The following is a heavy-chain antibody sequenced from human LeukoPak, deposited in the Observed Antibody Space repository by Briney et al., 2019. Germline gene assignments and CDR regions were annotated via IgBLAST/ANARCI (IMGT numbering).Heavy chain of an antibody. CDR1: GGSISSYY. CDR3: AREGRDYYDSSGPRGTYYFDY. J-gene: IGHJ4*02. Sequence: PSETLSLTCTVSGGSISSYYWSWIRQPPGKGLEWIGYIYYSGSTNYNPSLKSRVTISVDTSKNQFSLKLSSVTAADTAVYYCAREGRDYYDSSGPRGTYYFDYWGQGTLVTVSS. CDR2: IYYSGST. V-gene: IGHV4-59*01. D-gene: IGHD3-22*01.